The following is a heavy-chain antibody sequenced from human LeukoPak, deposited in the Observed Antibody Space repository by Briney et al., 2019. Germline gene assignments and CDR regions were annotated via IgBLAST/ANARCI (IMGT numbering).Heavy chain of an antibody. CDR1: GFTFSSYS. D-gene: IGHD5-12*01. Sequence: GGSLRLSCAASGFTFSSYSMNWVRQAPGKGLEWVSSISSSSSYIYCADSVKGRFTISRGNAKNSLYLQMNSLRAEDTAVYYCARGVDIVATIDYWGQGTLVTVSS. V-gene: IGHV3-21*01. CDR3: ARGVDIVATIDY. J-gene: IGHJ4*02. CDR2: ISSSSSYI.